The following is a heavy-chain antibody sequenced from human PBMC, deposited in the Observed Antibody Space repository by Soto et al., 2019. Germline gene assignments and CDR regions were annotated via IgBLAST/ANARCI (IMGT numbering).Heavy chain of an antibody. CDR1: GFTFSSFA. D-gene: IGHD3-16*02. Sequence: GGSLRLSCVASGFTFSSFAMSWVRQAPGKGLEWVSTLSGSGGDTYYADSVNGRFTISRDKSKNTLYLQTDRLRVEDTAVYYCAKRGGYDYVWKSYRPDYWGQGTLVTVSS. J-gene: IGHJ4*02. CDR2: LSGSGGDT. CDR3: AKRGGYDYVWKSYRPDY. V-gene: IGHV3-23*01.